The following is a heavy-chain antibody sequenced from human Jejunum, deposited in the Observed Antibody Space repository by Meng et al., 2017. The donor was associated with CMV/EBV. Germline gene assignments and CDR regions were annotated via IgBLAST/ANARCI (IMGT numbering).Heavy chain of an antibody. J-gene: IGHJ4*02. Sequence: GQLWRSRQGLWKLSKTLSLTCSVIGGAMGRGDYYWSWIRQSPGKGLEWIGYLHDTGSTYYNPSLQRRVDISLGTSRNHFSLKLSSVTAEDTAVYFCARGSIFVSFDSWGQGTLVTVSS. V-gene: IGHV4-30-4*08. CDR2: LHDTGST. CDR1: GGAMGRGDYY. D-gene: IGHD3-3*01. CDR3: ARGSIFVSFDS.